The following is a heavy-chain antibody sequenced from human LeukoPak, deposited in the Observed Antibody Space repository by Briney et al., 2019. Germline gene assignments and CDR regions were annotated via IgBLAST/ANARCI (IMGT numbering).Heavy chain of an antibody. CDR1: GYSISSGYY. Sequence: SETLSLTCTVSGYSISSGYYWGWIRQPPGKGLEWIGSIYHSGSTYYNPSLKSRVTISVDTSKNQFSLKLSSVTAADTAVYYCARDRKQWLRGPFDPWGQGTLVTVSS. D-gene: IGHD6-19*01. V-gene: IGHV4-38-2*02. J-gene: IGHJ5*02. CDR3: ARDRKQWLRGPFDP. CDR2: IYHSGST.